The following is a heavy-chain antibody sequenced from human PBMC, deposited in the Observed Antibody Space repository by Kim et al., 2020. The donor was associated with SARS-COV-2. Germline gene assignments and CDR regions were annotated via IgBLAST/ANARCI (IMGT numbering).Heavy chain of an antibody. CDR3: AKDMALRYSYGFSFDY. J-gene: IGHJ4*02. D-gene: IGHD5-18*01. V-gene: IGHV3-9*01. Sequence: SVKGRFTNSRDNAKNSLYLQMNSLRAEDTALYYCAKDMALRYSYGFSFDYWGQGTLVTVSS.